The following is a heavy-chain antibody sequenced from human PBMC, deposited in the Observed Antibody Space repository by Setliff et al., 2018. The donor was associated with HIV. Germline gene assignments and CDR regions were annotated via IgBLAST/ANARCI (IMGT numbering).Heavy chain of an antibody. CDR3: TRVIGIVVVITIDV. D-gene: IGHD3-22*01. CDR2: IKKKGDGGTT. V-gene: IGHV3-15*01. Sequence: GGSLRLSCAASGFIFSNARMNWVRQVPGKGLEWVGHIKKKGDGGTTEYATPVKGRFTISRDDSENMLYLQMNDLKTEDTAVYYCTRVIGIVVVITIDVWGKGTTVTVSS. CDR1: GFIFSNAR. J-gene: IGHJ6*04.